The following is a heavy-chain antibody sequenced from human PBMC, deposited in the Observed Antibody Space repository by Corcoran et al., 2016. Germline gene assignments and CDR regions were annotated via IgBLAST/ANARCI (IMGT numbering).Heavy chain of an antibody. D-gene: IGHD2-15*01. V-gene: IGHV2-5*01. CDR3: AYCSGGSCLVWCFDY. J-gene: IGHJ4*02. CDR2: IYWNDDK. Sequence: QITLKESGPTLVKPTQTLTLTCTFSGFSLSTSGVGVGWIRQPPGKALEWLALIYWNDDKRYSPSLKSRLTITKDTSKNQMVLTMTNMDPVDTAPCYCAYCSGGSCLVWCFDYWGQGSLVTVSS. CDR1: GFSLSTSGVG.